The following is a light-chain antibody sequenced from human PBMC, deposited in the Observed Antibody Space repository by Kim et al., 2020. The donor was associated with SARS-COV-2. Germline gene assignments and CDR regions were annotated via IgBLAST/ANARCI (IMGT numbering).Light chain of an antibody. CDR3: QQYNQWPVT. CDR1: QSVSNN. CDR2: GAS. V-gene: IGKV3-15*01. Sequence: EIVMTQSPATLSVSPGERATLSCRPSQSVSNNLAWYQQKPGQAPRLLIFGASTRATGIPARFSGSGSGTEFTLTISSLQSEDFAIYYCQQYNQWPVTFGGGTKVYIK. J-gene: IGKJ4*01.